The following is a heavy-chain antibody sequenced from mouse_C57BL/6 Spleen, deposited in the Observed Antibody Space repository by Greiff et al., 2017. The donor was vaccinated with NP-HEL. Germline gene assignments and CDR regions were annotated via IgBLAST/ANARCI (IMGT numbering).Heavy chain of an antibody. CDR1: GYSITSGYY. Sequence: VQLKESGPGLVKPSQSLSLTCSVTGYSITSGYYWNWIRQFPGNKLEWMGYISYDGSNNYNPSLKNRISITRDTSKNQFFLKLNSVTTEDTATYYCAREGGSSYHWYFDVWGTGTTVTVSS. V-gene: IGHV3-6*01. D-gene: IGHD1-1*01. CDR3: AREGGSSYHWYFDV. J-gene: IGHJ1*03. CDR2: ISYDGSN.